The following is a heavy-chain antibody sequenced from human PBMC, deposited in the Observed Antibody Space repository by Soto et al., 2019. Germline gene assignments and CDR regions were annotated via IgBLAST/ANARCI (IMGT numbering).Heavy chain of an antibody. D-gene: IGHD2-2*01. Sequence: SETLSLTCPVSGGSIRGYYWSWIRQSAGMGLEWIGRMHTSGSTNYNPSLKSRVTLSVDMSKNQISLKLTSVTAADTALYYCVRASMPKAHFDSWGQGTLVTSPQ. CDR1: GGSIRGYY. CDR2: MHTSGST. CDR3: VRASMPKAHFDS. V-gene: IGHV4-4*07. J-gene: IGHJ4*02.